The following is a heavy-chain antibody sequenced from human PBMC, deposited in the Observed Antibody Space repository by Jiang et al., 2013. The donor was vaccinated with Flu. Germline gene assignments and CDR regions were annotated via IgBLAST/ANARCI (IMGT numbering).Heavy chain of an antibody. CDR1: GYTFTSYA. CDR2: INAGNGNT. J-gene: IGHJ4*02. D-gene: IGHD3-22*01. CDR3: ALDDPYYYDSSGSGDY. Sequence: GAEVKKPGASVKVSCKASGYTFTSYAMHWVRQAPGQRLEWMGWINAGNGNTKYSQKFQGRVTITRDTSASTAYMELSSLRSEDTAVYYCALDDPYYYDSSGSGDYWGQGTLVTVSS. V-gene: IGHV1-3*01.